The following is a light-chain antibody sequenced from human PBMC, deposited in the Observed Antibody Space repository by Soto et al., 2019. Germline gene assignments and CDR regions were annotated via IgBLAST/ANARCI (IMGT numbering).Light chain of an antibody. CDR2: GNS. V-gene: IGLV1-40*01. J-gene: IGLJ2*01. Sequence: QAVVTQPPSVSGAPGQRVTISRTGSSSNIGAGYDVHWYQQLPGTAPKLLIYGNSNRPSGVPDRFSGSKSGTSASLAITGLQAEDEADYYCQSYDSSLSGSVVFGGGTKVTVL. CDR3: QSYDSSLSGSVV. CDR1: SSNIGAGYD.